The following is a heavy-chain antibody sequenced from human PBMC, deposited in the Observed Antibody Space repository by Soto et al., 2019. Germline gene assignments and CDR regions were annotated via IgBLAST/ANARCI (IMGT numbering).Heavy chain of an antibody. Sequence: KQSQTLSLTCAISGDSVSSNSAAWNWIRQSPSRGLEWLGRTYYRSKWYNDYAVSVKSRITINPDTSKNQFSLQLNSVTPEDTAVYYCARERAGFLEWLSTPPNWFDPWGQGTLVTVSS. J-gene: IGHJ5*02. D-gene: IGHD3-3*01. CDR1: GDSVSSNSAA. V-gene: IGHV6-1*01. CDR2: TYYRSKWYN. CDR3: ARERAGFLEWLSTPPNWFDP.